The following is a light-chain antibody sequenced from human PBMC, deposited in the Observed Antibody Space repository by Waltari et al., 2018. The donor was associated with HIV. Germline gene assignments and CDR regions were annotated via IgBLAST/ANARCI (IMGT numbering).Light chain of an antibody. CDR2: YNS. J-gene: IGLJ3*02. V-gene: IGLV3-21*04. CDR1: NIGGKS. CDR3: QVWDSSNEHVV. Sequence: SYVLTQPPSESVAPGAAATISCGAWNIGGKSVHWYKQQPGQAPVLVTRYNSDRPSGIPDRISGSNSGHTATLTITSVEAGDEATYYCQVWDSSNEHVVFGGGTELTVL.